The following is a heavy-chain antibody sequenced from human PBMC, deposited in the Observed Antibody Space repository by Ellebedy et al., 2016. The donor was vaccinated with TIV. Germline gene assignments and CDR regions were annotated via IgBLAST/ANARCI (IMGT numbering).Heavy chain of an antibody. J-gene: IGHJ4*02. CDR1: GFTFSGYY. V-gene: IGHV3-11*01. CDR3: ARLGVIAAAGASDY. D-gene: IGHD6-13*01. CDR2: ISYSGDPM. Sequence: PGGSLRLSCAASGFTFSGYYMSWFRQAPGKGPEWVSYISYSGDPMYYADSVKGRFTTSRDNAGNSLYLQMNSLRAEDTAVYYCARLGVIAAAGASDYWGQGTLVIVSS.